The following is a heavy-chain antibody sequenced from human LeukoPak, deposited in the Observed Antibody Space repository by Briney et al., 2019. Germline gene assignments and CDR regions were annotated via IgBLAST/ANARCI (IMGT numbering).Heavy chain of an antibody. J-gene: IGHJ4*02. D-gene: IGHD1-26*01. CDR2: IIPIFGTA. CDR3: ARDRSGRSGSYALPDC. Sequence: SVKVSCKASGGTFSSYAISWVRQAPGQGREWMGRIIPIFGTANYAQKFQGRVTITADKSTSTAYMELSSLRSEDTAVYYCARDRSGRSGSYALPDCWGQGTLVTVSS. V-gene: IGHV1-69*06. CDR1: GGTFSSYA.